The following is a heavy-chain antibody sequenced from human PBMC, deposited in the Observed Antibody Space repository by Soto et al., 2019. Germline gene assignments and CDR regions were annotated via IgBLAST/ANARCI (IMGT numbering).Heavy chain of an antibody. CDR1: GFTVSSNY. Sequence: GGSLSLSCAASGFTVSSNYMSWVRQAPGKGLEWVSVIYSGGSTYYADSVKGRFTISRDNSKNKLYLQMNSLRAEDTAVYYCARDHPGSGCSGGSCYYYYYMDVWGKGTTVTVSS. V-gene: IGHV3-66*01. J-gene: IGHJ6*03. CDR2: IYSGGST. D-gene: IGHD2-15*01. CDR3: ARDHPGSGCSGGSCYYYYYMDV.